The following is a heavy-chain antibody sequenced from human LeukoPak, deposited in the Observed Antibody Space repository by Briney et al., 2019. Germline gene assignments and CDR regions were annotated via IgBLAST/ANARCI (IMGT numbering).Heavy chain of an antibody. CDR2: FDPEDGET. V-gene: IGHV1-24*01. J-gene: IGHJ4*02. CDR3: LLRYFDWLLSGPHYFDY. D-gene: IGHD3-9*01. CDR1: GYTLTELS. Sequence: ASVKVSCKVSGYTLTELSMHWVRQAPGKGLEWMGGFDPEDGETIYAQKFQGRVTMTEDTSTDTAYMELSSLRSEDTAVYYCLLRYFDWLLSGPHYFDYWDQGTLVTVSS.